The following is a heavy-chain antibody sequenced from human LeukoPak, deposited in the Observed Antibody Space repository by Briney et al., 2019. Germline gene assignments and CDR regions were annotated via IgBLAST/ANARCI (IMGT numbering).Heavy chain of an antibody. CDR3: SREDTATATGALDI. J-gene: IGHJ3*02. CDR1: GGSVSRRSYY. CDR2: IYYSGIT. Sequence: LQTLSLTCTVSGGSVSRRSYYWGWIRQPPGKGLEWIGSIYYSGITYYNPSLKSRVTISVDTSKNQFSLKLTSVTAADTAVYYCSREDTATATGALDIWGQGTMVTVSS. D-gene: IGHD5-18*01. V-gene: IGHV4-39*01.